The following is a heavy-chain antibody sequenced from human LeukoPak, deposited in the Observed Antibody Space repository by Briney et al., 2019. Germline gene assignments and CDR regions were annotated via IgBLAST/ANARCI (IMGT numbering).Heavy chain of an antibody. V-gene: IGHV1-46*01. CDR2: INPSGGST. D-gene: IGHD6-19*01. J-gene: IGHJ4*02. Sequence: ASVKVSCKASGYIFTNYYMHWVRQAPGQGLEWMGIINPSGGSTSYAQKFQGRVTMTRDTSTSTVYMDMSSLRSEDTAVYYCARDRGSGWYPLDYWGQGTLVSVAS. CDR1: GYIFTNYY. CDR3: ARDRGSGWYPLDY.